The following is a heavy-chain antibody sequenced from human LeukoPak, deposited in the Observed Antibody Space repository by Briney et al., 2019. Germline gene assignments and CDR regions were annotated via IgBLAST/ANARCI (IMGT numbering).Heavy chain of an antibody. D-gene: IGHD4-11*01. V-gene: IGHV5-10-1*01. Sequence: GESLKISCKGSGYSFTSYWISWGRQMPGKGLEWMGRIDPSDSYTNYSPSFQGHVTISAAKSISTACLQWSSLKASDTAMYYCARYYSDYGSNWFAPWGQGTLVAVSS. CDR1: GYSFTSYW. J-gene: IGHJ5*02. CDR3: ARYYSDYGSNWFAP. CDR2: IDPSDSYT.